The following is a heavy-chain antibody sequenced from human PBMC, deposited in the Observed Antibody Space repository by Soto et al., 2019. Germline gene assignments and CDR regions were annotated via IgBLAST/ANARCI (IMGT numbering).Heavy chain of an antibody. D-gene: IGHD5-12*01. V-gene: IGHV2-5*02. Sequence: QITVKESGLTLVQPTQTLTLTCTFSGFSLSTNGMGVGWIRQSPGKALEWLALIYWDDDKRSSPSLRSRLTIPQDTSKTQVDLTMTNMYPVDTATYSCARLTRGVYDLDRLWEKFDYWGQGTLVTVSS. J-gene: IGHJ4*02. CDR3: ARLTRGVYDLDRLWEKFDY. CDR1: GFSLSTNGMG. CDR2: IYWDDDK.